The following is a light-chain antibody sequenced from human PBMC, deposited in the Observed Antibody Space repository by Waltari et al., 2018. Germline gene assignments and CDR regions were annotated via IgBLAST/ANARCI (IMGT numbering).Light chain of an antibody. V-gene: IGLV7-46*01. CDR2: ETS. J-gene: IGLJ3*02. Sequence: QAVVTQEPSLTVSPGGTVTLTCASSAGPVTSRHYPCWFRQKPGQAPRTMICETSIKQACTPARFSGSLLQGKAALTLSGAQPEDEAGYYCTLSWVFGGGTKLAVL. CDR1: AGPVTSRHY. CDR3: TLSWV.